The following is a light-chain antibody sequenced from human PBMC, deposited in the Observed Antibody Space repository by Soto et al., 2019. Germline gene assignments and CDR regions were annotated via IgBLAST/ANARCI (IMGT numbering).Light chain of an antibody. V-gene: IGLV2-14*01. J-gene: IGLJ1*01. CDR3: SSYTSSSTLPYV. Sequence: QSVLTQPASVSGSPGQSISIPRTGTSSDVGGCNYVSWYQQHPGKAPKLMIYVVINRPLGDSNRFSGSKCATTASLTTSGLQAEDEADYYCSSYTSSSTLPYVFGTGTKVTVL. CDR2: VVI. CDR1: SSDVGGCNY.